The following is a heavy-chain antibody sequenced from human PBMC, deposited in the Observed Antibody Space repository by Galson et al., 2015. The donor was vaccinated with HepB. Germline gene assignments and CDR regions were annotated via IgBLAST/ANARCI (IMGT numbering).Heavy chain of an antibody. D-gene: IGHD6-19*01. CDR1: GFTFTNAW. CDR3: TTDVLAVAGIPSSTHFYFDH. CDR2: IKSKADGGTT. V-gene: IGHV3-15*01. Sequence: SLRLSCAASGFTFTNAWMSWVRQTPGKGLEWVGRIKSKADGGTTDYAAPVKGRFTLSRDDSTNRLYLQMDRLKTEDTAVYFCTTDVLAVAGIPSSTHFYFDHWGQGILVTVSS. J-gene: IGHJ4*02.